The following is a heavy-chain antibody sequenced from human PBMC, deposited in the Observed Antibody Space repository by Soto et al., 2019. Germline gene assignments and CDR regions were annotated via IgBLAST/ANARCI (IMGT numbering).Heavy chain of an antibody. V-gene: IGHV3-66*01. CDR2: IQSGGPT. J-gene: IGHJ6*03. Sequence: GGSLRLSCAASGFTVSSKYMSWVRQAPGKGLEWVSLIQSGGPTYYADSVKGRFTISRDTSENTLHLQMDSLRAEDTAVYYCARDLESGYSNYYYYMDVWGKGTTVTVSS. CDR3: ARDLESGYSNYYYYMDV. D-gene: IGHD5-12*01. CDR1: GFTVSSKY.